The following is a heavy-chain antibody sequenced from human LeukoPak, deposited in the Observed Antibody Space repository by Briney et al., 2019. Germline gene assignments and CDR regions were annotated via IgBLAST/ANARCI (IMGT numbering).Heavy chain of an antibody. CDR2: INSDGSST. D-gene: IGHD1-26*01. CDR1: GFTFSSYW. CDR3: AREGSGSYGWAGMDV. V-gene: IGHV3-74*01. Sequence: GGSLRLSCAASGFTFSSYWMHWVRQAPGKGLVWVSRINSDGSSTSYADSVKGRFTISRDNAKNTLYLQMNSLRAEDTAVYYCAREGSGSYGWAGMDVWGKGTTVTISS. J-gene: IGHJ6*03.